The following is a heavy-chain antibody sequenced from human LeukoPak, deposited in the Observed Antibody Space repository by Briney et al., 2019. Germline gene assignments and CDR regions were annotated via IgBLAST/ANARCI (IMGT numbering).Heavy chain of an antibody. J-gene: IGHJ3*02. Sequence: SETLSLTCTVSGGSIGNHDWSWIRQSPGKGLEWIGYFYHSGATNYNPSLKSRVTTSVDTSKNQFSLKLTSVTAADTAVFYCASRKLDCSGSVCYAHDAFDIWGQGTVVTVSS. CDR3: ASRKLDCSGSVCYAHDAFDI. D-gene: IGHD2-15*01. CDR1: GGSIGNHD. V-gene: IGHV4-59*11. CDR2: FYHSGAT.